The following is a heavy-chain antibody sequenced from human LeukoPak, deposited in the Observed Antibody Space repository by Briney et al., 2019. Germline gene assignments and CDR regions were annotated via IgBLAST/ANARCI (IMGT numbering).Heavy chain of an antibody. CDR1: GGSFSGYY. CDR3: AREGTYCDFWSGPNYYYYMDV. Sequence: SETLSLTCAVYGGSFSGYYWSWIRQPPGKGLEWIGEINHSGSTNYNPSLKSRVTISVDTSKNQFSLKLSSVTAADTAVYYCAREGTYCDFWSGPNYYYYMDVWGKGTTVTVSS. CDR2: INHSGST. J-gene: IGHJ6*03. D-gene: IGHD3-3*01. V-gene: IGHV4-34*01.